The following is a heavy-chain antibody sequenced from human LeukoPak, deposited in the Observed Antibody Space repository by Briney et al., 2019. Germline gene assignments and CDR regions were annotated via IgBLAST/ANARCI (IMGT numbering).Heavy chain of an antibody. V-gene: IGHV3-11*01. CDR2: ISSSGSTI. CDR1: GFTFSDYY. CDR3: ARAKKYRYGSGSFGFDY. D-gene: IGHD3-10*01. J-gene: IGHJ4*02. Sequence: GGSLRLSCAASGFTFSDYYMSWIRQAPGKGLEWVSYISSSGSTINYADSVKGRFTISRDNAKNSLYLQVNSLRADDTAVYYCARAKKYRYGSGSFGFDYWGQGTLVTVSS.